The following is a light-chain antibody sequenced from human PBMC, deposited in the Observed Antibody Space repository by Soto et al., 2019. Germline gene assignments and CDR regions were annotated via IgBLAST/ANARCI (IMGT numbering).Light chain of an antibody. CDR3: MQALQTWT. V-gene: IGKV2-28*01. J-gene: IGKJ1*01. CDR1: QSLLHSNGYNY. Sequence: DIVMTQSPLSLPVTPGEPASISCRSSQSLLHSNGYNYLDWYLQKPGQSPQLLIYLGSNRASGVPDRFSGSASGTDFTLKISRVEAEDVGVYYCMQALQTWTFGQGTKVEIK. CDR2: LGS.